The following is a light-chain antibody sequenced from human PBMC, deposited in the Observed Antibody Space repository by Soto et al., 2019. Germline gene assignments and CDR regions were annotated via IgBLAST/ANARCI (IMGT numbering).Light chain of an antibody. CDR3: QQYNHWPPDRT. J-gene: IGKJ1*01. CDR1: QSVGSN. Sequence: EIVMTQSPATLSVSPGDRAALSCRASQSVGSNLAWYQQKPGQAPRLLIYGASTRATGIPARFSGSGSGTEFTLTISSLQSEDFAIYFGQQYNHWPPDRTFGQGTKVEIK. V-gene: IGKV3-15*01. CDR2: GAS.